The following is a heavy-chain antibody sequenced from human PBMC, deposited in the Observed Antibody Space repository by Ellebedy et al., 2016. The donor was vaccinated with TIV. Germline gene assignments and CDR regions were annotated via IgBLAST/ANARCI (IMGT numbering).Heavy chain of an antibody. J-gene: IGHJ4*02. Sequence: LSLTCAASGFIFSTYWMHWVRQAPGKGLEWVSVISNGGDTTYEDSVKGRFTISRDNSKNTLYLQMNSLRADDTAIYYCAKLSGVLSWYADYWGLGTLVTVSS. D-gene: IGHD6-13*01. CDR1: GFIFSTYW. V-gene: IGHV3-23*01. CDR3: AKLSGVLSWYADY. CDR2: ISNGGDTT.